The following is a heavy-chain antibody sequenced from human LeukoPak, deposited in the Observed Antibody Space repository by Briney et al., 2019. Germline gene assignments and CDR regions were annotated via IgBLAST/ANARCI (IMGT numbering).Heavy chain of an antibody. V-gene: IGHV3-23*01. J-gene: IGHJ3*02. Sequence: GGSLRLSCAASGFTFTNYALSWVRQAPGKGLEWVSVISAGAGATYYADAVKGRFTISRDNSKNTLNLQINSLRPEGTAVYYCAKSTVWAATGTHALDISGQGTMVTVSS. CDR3: AKSTVWAATGTHALDI. D-gene: IGHD6-13*01. CDR2: ISAGAGAT. CDR1: GFTFTNYA.